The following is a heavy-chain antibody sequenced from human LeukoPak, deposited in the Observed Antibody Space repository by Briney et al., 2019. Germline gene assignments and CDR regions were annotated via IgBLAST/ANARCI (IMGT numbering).Heavy chain of an antibody. Sequence: ASVKVSCKASGYTFTGYYMHWVRQAPGQGLEWMGWINTNTGNPTYAQGFTGRFVFSLDTSVSTAYLQISSLKAEDTAVYYCASPVWFGEPAFDYWGQGTLVTVSS. CDR1: GYTFTGYY. V-gene: IGHV7-4-1*02. D-gene: IGHD3-10*01. CDR2: INTNTGNP. J-gene: IGHJ4*02. CDR3: ASPVWFGEPAFDY.